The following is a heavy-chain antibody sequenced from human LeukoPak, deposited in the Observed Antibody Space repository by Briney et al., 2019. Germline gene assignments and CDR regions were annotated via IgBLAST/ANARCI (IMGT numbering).Heavy chain of an antibody. D-gene: IGHD6-13*01. CDR3: ARRLGYSSSWGYYYYYMDV. Sequence: SETLSLTCTVTGGSIRSSIYYLGWIRQPPAKSLEWLGRIYYSGSTYYNPSLKSRVTISVDTSKNQFSLKLSSVTAADTAVYYCARRLGYSSSWGYYYYYMDVWGKGTTVTISS. CDR1: GGSIRSSIYY. V-gene: IGHV4-39*01. CDR2: IYYSGST. J-gene: IGHJ6*03.